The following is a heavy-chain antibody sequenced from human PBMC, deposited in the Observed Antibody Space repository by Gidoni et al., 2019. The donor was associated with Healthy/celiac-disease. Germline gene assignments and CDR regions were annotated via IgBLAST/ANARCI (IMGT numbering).Heavy chain of an antibody. CDR2: ISWNSGSI. CDR1: GFTCDDYA. CDR3: AKALYSSSWYGFDP. V-gene: IGHV3-9*03. J-gene: IGHJ5*02. Sequence: EVQLVESGGGLVQPGGSLRLSCAASGFTCDDYAMHWVRQAPGKGLEWFSGISWNSGSIGYADSVKGRFTISRDNAKNSLYLQMNSLRAEDMALYYCAKALYSSSWYGFDPWGQGTLVTVSS. D-gene: IGHD6-13*01.